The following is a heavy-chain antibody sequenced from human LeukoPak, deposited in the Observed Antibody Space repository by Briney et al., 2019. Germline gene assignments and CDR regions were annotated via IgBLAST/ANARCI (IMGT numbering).Heavy chain of an antibody. J-gene: IGHJ4*02. Sequence: ASVKVSCKASGYTFTSYAMHWVRQAPGQRLEWMGWINAGNGNTKYSQEFQGRVTITRDTSASTAYMELSSLRSDDTAVYYRATGGRITSLSYWGQGTLVTVSS. CDR1: GYTFTSYA. CDR3: ATGGRITSLSY. CDR2: INAGNGNT. V-gene: IGHV1-3*01. D-gene: IGHD3-16*01.